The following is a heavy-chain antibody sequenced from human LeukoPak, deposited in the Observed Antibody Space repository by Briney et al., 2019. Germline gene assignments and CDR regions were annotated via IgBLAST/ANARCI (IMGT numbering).Heavy chain of an antibody. J-gene: IGHJ4*02. Sequence: GGSLRLSCAASGFTFSSYWMSWVRQAPGKGLEWVANIKQDGSEKYYVDSVKGRFTISRDNAKNSLYLQMNSLRAEDTAVYYCARKCGHDLPPGDYWGQGTLVTVSS. V-gene: IGHV3-7*01. CDR3: ARKCGHDLPPGDY. CDR1: GFTFSSYW. D-gene: IGHD5-12*01. CDR2: IKQDGSEK.